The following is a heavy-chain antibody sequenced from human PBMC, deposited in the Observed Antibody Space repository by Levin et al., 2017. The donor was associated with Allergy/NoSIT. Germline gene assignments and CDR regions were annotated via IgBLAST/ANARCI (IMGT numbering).Heavy chain of an antibody. J-gene: IGHJ5*02. Sequence: SQTLSLTCAVYGGPFSGYYWSWIRQPPGKGLEWIGEVHHTRGTNHNPSLKSRVTISLDTSKNQFSLKLISVTAADTAVYYCARGNYYASGSYFSWFDPWGQGTLVTVSS. CDR2: VHHTRGT. CDR3: ARGNYYASGSYFSWFDP. CDR1: GGPFSGYY. V-gene: IGHV4-34*01. D-gene: IGHD3-10*01.